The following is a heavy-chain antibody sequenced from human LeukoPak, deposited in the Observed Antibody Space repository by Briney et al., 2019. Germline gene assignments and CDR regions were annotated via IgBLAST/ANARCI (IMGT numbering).Heavy chain of an antibody. CDR2: IIPIFGTA. V-gene: IGHV1-69*05. CDR3: AREKTYYYDSRDHWEAFHI. J-gene: IGHJ3*02. D-gene: IGHD3-22*01. CDR1: GGTFSSYA. Sequence: ASVKVSCKASGGTFSSYAISWVRQAPGQGLEWMGGIIPIFGTANYAQKFQGRVTITTDESTSTAYMELSSLRSEDTAVYYCAREKTYYYDSRDHWEAFHIWGQGTMVTVSS.